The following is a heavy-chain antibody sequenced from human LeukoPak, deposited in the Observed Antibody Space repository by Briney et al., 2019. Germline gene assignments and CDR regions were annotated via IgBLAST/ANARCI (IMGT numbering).Heavy chain of an antibody. CDR1: GGSISSSSYY. V-gene: IGHV4-39*07. Sequence: SETLSLTCTVSGGSISSSSYYWGWIRQPPGTGLEWIGTIYYSGSTYYNPSLKSRVTISVDTSKNQFSLKLSSVTAADTAVYYCANEGKYFQHWGQGTLVTVSS. D-gene: IGHD1-1*01. CDR3: ANEGKYFQH. J-gene: IGHJ1*01. CDR2: IYYSGST.